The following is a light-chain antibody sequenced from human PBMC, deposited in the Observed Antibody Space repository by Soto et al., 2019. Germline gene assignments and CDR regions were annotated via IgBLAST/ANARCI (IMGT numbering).Light chain of an antibody. CDR1: QSISDW. CDR2: KAS. V-gene: IGKV1-5*03. J-gene: IGKJ1*01. CDR3: QYYNSYSWT. Sequence: DIPMTQSPSTLSASVGERVTITCRASQSISDWLAWYQQKPGKAPKFLIYKASNLESGGPSRFGGSGSWTECTLTISSVQPDDFATYYCQYYNSYSWTFGQGTKVEIK.